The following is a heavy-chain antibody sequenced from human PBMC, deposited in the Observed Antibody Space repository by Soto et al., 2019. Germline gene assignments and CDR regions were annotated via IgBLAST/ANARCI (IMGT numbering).Heavy chain of an antibody. V-gene: IGHV4-34*01. CDR2: INHSGST. CDR3: ARGTIIAAAGTSYYYSGMDV. CDR1: GGSFSGYY. Sequence: QVQLQQWGAGLLKPSETLSLTCAVYGGSFSGYYWSWIRQPPGKGLEWIGEINHSGSTNYNPSLKSRVTITVDTSKNQFSLKLSSVTAADTAVYYCARGTIIAAAGTSYYYSGMDVWGQGTTVTVSS. D-gene: IGHD6-13*01. J-gene: IGHJ6*02.